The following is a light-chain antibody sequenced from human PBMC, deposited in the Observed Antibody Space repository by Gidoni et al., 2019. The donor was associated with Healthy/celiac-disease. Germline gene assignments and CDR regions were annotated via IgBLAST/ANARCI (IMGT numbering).Light chain of an antibody. J-gene: IGLJ2*01. CDR1: NIGSKR. CDR2: DDS. V-gene: IGLV3-21*02. Sequence: SLLTQHTSVSAAPGQTARITCGGNNIGSKRVPWYQQKPGQAPVLVVYDDSDRPSGIPERFSGSNSGNTATLTISRGEAGYEADYYCQVWDSSSDHPDVVFGGGTKLTVL. CDR3: QVWDSSSDHPDVV.